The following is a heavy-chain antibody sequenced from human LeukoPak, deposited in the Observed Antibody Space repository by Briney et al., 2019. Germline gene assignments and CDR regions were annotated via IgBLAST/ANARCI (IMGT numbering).Heavy chain of an antibody. V-gene: IGHV1-69*05. CDR2: IIPIFGTA. CDR3: ASNIVATIWRRYYFDY. Sequence: SVKVSCKASGGTFSSYAISWVRQAPGQGLEGMGGIIPIFGTANYAQKFQGRVTITTDESTSTAYMELSSLRSEDTAVYYCASNIVATIWRRYYFDYWGQGTLVTVSS. J-gene: IGHJ4*02. D-gene: IGHD5-12*01. CDR1: GGTFSSYA.